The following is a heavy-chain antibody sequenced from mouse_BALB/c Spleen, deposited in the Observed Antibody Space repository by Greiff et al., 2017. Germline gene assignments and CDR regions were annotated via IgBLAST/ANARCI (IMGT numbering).Heavy chain of an antibody. CDR3: ARLYRDRYYYAMDY. V-gene: IGHV5-17*02. J-gene: IGHJ4*01. CDR2: ISSGSSTI. D-gene: IGHD2-14*01. CDR1: GFTFSSFG. Sequence: EVKVVESGGGLVQPGGSRKLSCAASGFTFSSFGMHWVRQAPEKGLEWVAYISSGSSTIYYADTVKGRFTISRDNPKNTLFLQMTSLRSEDTAMYDCARLYRDRYYYAMDYWGQGTSVTVSS.